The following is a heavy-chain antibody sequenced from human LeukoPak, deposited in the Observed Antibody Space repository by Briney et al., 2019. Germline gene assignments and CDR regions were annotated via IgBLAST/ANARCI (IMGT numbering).Heavy chain of an antibody. CDR3: AAESSDWSAFDI. D-gene: IGHD6-19*01. V-gene: IGHV3-74*01. J-gene: IGHJ3*02. CDR2: ISSDGRIT. Sequence: GGSLRLSCAASGFTFSSYWMHWVRQAPGEGLVWVSRISSDGRITSYADSVKGRFTISRDNAKNTVYLQMNSLRAEDTAVYYCAAESSDWSAFDIWGQGTMVTVSA. CDR1: GFTFSSYW.